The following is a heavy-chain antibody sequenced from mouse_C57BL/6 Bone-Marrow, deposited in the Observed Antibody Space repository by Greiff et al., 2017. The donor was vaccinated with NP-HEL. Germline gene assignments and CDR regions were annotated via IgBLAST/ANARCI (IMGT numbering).Heavy chain of an antibody. CDR3: ARNPHYYGSSYWYFEV. J-gene: IGHJ1*03. V-gene: IGHV1-52*01. Sequence: QVQLQQPGAELVRPGSSVKLSCKASGYTFTSYWMHWVKQRPIQGLEWIGNIDPSDSETHYNQKFKDKATLTVDKSSSTAYMQLSSLTSEDSAVYYCARNPHYYGSSYWYFEVWGTGTTVTVSS. CDR2: IDPSDSET. CDR1: GYTFTSYW. D-gene: IGHD1-1*01.